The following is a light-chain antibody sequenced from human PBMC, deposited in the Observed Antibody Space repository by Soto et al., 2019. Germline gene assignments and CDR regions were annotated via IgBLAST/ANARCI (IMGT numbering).Light chain of an antibody. Sequence: QSVLTKPPSVSAAPGQKVTISCSGSTSNVGTKHVSWYQQLPGTVPKVLIYDNDERRSGIPDRCSGSWSGTTATLAITGLQSGDEADYYCASWDTSLTVAIFGGGTKLTVL. CDR3: ASWDTSLTVAI. CDR1: TSNVGTKH. V-gene: IGLV1-51*01. CDR2: DND. J-gene: IGLJ2*01.